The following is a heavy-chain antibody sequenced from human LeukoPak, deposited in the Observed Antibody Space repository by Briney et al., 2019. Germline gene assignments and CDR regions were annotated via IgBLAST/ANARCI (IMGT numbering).Heavy chain of an antibody. CDR3: AGIVAALGGADYFDY. V-gene: IGHV4-59*01. J-gene: IGHJ4*02. D-gene: IGHD2-15*01. CDR1: GGSMSSYY. Sequence: SGTLSLTCTVSGGSMSSYYWSWIRQPPGKGLEWIGYVYFSGSTNYNPSLRSRVTISVDTSKNHFSLKLTSVTAADTAVYYCAGIVAALGGADYFDYWGQGALVTVSS. CDR2: VYFSGST.